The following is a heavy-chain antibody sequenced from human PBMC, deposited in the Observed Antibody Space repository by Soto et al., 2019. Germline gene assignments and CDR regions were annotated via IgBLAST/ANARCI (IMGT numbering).Heavy chain of an antibody. CDR1: GGSISSGDYY. CDR3: ARARIVLVPAAMVAWFDP. CDR2: IYYSGST. J-gene: IGHJ5*02. V-gene: IGHV4-30-4*01. D-gene: IGHD2-2*01. Sequence: SETLSLTCTVSGGSISSGDYYWSWIRQPPGKGLEWIGYIYYSGSTYYNPSLKSRVTISVDTSKNQFSLKLSSVTAADTAVYYCARARIVLVPAAMVAWFDPWGQGTLVTVSS.